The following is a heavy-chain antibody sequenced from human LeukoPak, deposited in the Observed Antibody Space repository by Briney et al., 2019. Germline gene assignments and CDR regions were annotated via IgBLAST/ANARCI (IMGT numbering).Heavy chain of an antibody. D-gene: IGHD1-26*01. CDR2: ITSSGSAT. CDR3: ARDDVGY. Sequence: GGSLRLSCAASGFTFSSYEMNWVRQAPGKGLEWVSYITSSGSATYYADSVKGRFTISRDNAKNSLYLQMNSLRAEDTAVYYCARDDVGYWGQGTLVTVSS. CDR1: GFTFSSYE. V-gene: IGHV3-48*03. J-gene: IGHJ4*02.